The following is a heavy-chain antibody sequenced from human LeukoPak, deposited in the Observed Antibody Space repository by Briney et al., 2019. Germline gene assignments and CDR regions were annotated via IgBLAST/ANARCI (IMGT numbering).Heavy chain of an antibody. D-gene: IGHD3-22*01. CDR3: ARDRRDYDSSGYSLDY. J-gene: IGHJ4*02. V-gene: IGHV1-69*13. Sequence: SVKVSCKVSGYTFTSYGISWVRQAPGQGLEWMGGIIPIFATANYAQKFQGRVTITADESTSTAYMELSSLRSEDTAVYYCARDRRDYDSSGYSLDYWGQGTLVTVSS. CDR1: GYTFTSYG. CDR2: IIPIFATA.